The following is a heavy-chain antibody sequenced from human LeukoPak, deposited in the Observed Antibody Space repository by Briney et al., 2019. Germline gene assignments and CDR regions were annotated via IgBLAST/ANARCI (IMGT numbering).Heavy chain of an antibody. V-gene: IGHV3-23*01. CDR2: ISGSGGST. CDR1: GFTFSSYA. Sequence: GSLRLSCAASGFTFSSYAMSWVRQAPGKGLEWVSAISGSGGSTYYADSVKGRFTISRDNSKNTLYLQMNSLRAEDTAVYYCAKGRIRYNWNLGAPGVDYWGQGTLVTVSS. CDR3: AKGRIRYNWNLGAPGVDY. D-gene: IGHD1-20*01. J-gene: IGHJ4*02.